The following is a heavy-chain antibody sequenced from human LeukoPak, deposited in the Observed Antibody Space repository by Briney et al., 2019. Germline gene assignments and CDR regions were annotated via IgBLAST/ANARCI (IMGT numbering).Heavy chain of an antibody. CDR3: AKDIVADRDGFRDWFDP. Sequence: GGSLRLSCAASGFTFSRYAMSWVRQAPGKGLEWVSAISGSGGSTYYADSVKGRFTISRYNSKNTLYLQMNSLRAEETAVYYCAKDIVADRDGFRDWFDPWGQGTLVTVSS. V-gene: IGHV3-23*01. D-gene: IGHD5-24*01. CDR2: ISGSGGST. CDR1: GFTFSRYA. J-gene: IGHJ5*02.